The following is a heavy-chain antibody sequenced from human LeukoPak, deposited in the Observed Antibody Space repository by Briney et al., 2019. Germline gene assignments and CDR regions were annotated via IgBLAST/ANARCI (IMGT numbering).Heavy chain of an antibody. V-gene: IGHV4-30-2*01. J-gene: IGHJ6*02. D-gene: IGHD5-18*01. Sequence: PSQTLSLTCTVSGGSISSGGCYWSWIRQPPGKGLEWIGYIYHSGSTYYNPSLKSRVTISVDRSKNQFSLKLSSVTAADTAVYYCARLAFSRGYSYGPSRKYYYYGMDVWGQGTTVTVSS. CDR3: ARLAFSRGYSYGPSRKYYYYGMDV. CDR1: GGSISSGGCY. CDR2: IYHSGST.